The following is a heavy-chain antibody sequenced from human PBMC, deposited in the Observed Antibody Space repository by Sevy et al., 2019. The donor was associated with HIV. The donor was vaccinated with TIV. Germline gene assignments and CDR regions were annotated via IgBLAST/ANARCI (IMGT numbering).Heavy chain of an antibody. CDR1: GYTFTTYG. Sequence: ASVKVSCKASGYTFTTYGITWVRQAPGQGLEWMGWISSFNGDTNYAQKLQGRVTMTTDTSTSTAYMELRSLRSDDTAVYHCARAHCSGGRCYSLAYWGQGTLVTVSS. CDR2: ISSFNGDT. CDR3: ARAHCSGGRCYSLAY. V-gene: IGHV1-18*01. D-gene: IGHD2-15*01. J-gene: IGHJ4*02.